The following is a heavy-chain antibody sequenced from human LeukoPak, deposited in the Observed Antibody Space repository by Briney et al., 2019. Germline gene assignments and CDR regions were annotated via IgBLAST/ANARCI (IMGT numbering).Heavy chain of an antibody. V-gene: IGHV4-39*01. CDR2: IYYSGST. D-gene: IGHD2-2*02. CDR1: GGSISSSSYY. J-gene: IGHJ3*02. CDR3: ARHSHYQLLYGAFDI. Sequence: SETLSLTCTVSGGSISSSSYYWGWIRQPPGKGLEWIGSIYYSGSTYYNPSLKSRVTISVDTSKNQLSLKLSSVTAADTAVYYCARHSHYQLLYGAFDIWGQGTMVTVSS.